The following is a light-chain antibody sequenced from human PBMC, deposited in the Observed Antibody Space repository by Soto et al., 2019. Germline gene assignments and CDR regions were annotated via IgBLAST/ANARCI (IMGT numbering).Light chain of an antibody. J-gene: IGKJ2*01. Sequence: EIVLTQSPATLSLSPGETATLSCRASQSVSSYLAWYQQKPGQAPRLLIYDASNRATGIPARFSGSGSGTDFTLTVNSLEPEDFAVYYCQQRSYWPRTFGQGTKLEIK. CDR2: DAS. V-gene: IGKV3-11*01. CDR3: QQRSYWPRT. CDR1: QSVSSY.